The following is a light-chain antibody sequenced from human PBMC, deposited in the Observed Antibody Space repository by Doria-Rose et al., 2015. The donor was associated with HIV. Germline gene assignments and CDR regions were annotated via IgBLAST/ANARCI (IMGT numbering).Light chain of an antibody. V-gene: IGKV3-20*01. J-gene: IGKJ1*01. Sequence: TQSPGTLSLSPGEGATLSCRASQSFSSTYLAWYQQKPGQAPSLLIYDGSTRATGIPDRFSASGSGTDFTLTIKRLEPEDFALYYCHQYGTSWTFGQGTKVEI. CDR3: HQYGTSWT. CDR2: DGS. CDR1: QSFSSTY.